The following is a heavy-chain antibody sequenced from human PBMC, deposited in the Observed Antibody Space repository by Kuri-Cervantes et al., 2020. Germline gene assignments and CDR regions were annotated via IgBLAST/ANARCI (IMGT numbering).Heavy chain of an antibody. D-gene: IGHD3-22*01. CDR1: GYTFTSYD. V-gene: IGHV1-8*01. Sequence: ASVKVSCKASGYTFTSYDINWVRQATGQGLEWMGWMNPNSGNTGYAQKFQGRVTMTRDTSISTAYMELSRLRSDDTAVYYCASGGHYYDPLGGDYWGQGTLVTVSS. CDR3: ASGGHYYDPLGGDY. CDR2: MNPNSGNT. J-gene: IGHJ4*02.